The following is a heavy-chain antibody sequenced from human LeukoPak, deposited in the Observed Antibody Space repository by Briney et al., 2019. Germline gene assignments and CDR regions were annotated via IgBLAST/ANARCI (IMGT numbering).Heavy chain of an antibody. V-gene: IGHV3-74*01. CDR2: INSDGSST. J-gene: IGHJ6*03. Sequence: GGSLRLSCAASGFTFSSYRMHWVRQAPGKGLVWVSRINSDGSSTSYADSVKGRFTISRDNAKNTLYLQMNSLRAEDTAVYYCAKDNYYYYMDVWGKGTTVTISS. CDR3: AKDNYYYYMDV. CDR1: GFTFSSYR.